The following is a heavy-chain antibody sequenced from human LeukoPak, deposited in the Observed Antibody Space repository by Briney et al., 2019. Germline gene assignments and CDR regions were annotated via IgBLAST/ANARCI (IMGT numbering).Heavy chain of an antibody. CDR2: IIPIFGTA. CDR3: ARDREHYGAFDI. V-gene: IGHV1-69*01. D-gene: IGHD4-17*01. Sequence: SVKVSCKASGGTFSSYAISWVRQAPGQGLEWMGGIIPIFGTANYAQKFQGRVTITADESTSTAYMELSSLRSEDTAVYYCARDREHYGAFDIWGQGTMVAVSS. CDR1: GGTFSSYA. J-gene: IGHJ3*02.